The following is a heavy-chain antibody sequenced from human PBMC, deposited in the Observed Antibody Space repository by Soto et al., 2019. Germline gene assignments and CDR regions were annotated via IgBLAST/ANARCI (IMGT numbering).Heavy chain of an antibody. CDR1: GFTFSSYA. CDR3: ARESRGSLDY. Sequence: QVQLVESGGGVVQPGRSLRLSCAASGFTFSSYAMHWVRQAPGKGLEWVAVISYDGSNKYYADSVKGRFTISRDNSKNTLYLQMTSLRAEDTAVYYCARESRGSLDYWGQGTLVTVSS. V-gene: IGHV3-30-3*01. CDR2: ISYDGSNK. J-gene: IGHJ4*02.